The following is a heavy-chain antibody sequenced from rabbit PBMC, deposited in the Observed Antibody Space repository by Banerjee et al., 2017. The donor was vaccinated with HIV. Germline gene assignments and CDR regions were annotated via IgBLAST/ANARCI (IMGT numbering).Heavy chain of an antibody. J-gene: IGHJ4*01. CDR1: GFTLINYW. D-gene: IGHD7-1*01. Sequence: QSLEESGGDLVKPGASLTLTCKTSGFTLINYWICWVRQAPGKGLEWIACINTSSGNTVYASWAKGRFTISKTSSTTVTLQMTSLTAADTATYFCARDLAAVTGWNFGLWGPGTLVTVS. V-gene: IGHV1S40*01. CDR2: INTSSGNT. CDR3: ARDLAAVTGWNFGL.